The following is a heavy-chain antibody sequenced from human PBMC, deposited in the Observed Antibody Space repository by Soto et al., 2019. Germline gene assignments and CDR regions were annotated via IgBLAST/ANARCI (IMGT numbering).Heavy chain of an antibody. J-gene: IGHJ5*02. Sequence: EVQLVESRGGLVKPGGSLRLSCAASGFTFSSYSMNWVRQAPGKGLEWVSSISSSSSYIYYADSVKGRFTISRDNAKNSLYLQMNSLRAEDTAVYYCARDEGVRGVIGNWFDPWGQGTLVTVSS. CDR3: ARDEGVRGVIGNWFDP. CDR2: ISSSSSYI. V-gene: IGHV3-21*01. CDR1: GFTFSSYS. D-gene: IGHD3-10*01.